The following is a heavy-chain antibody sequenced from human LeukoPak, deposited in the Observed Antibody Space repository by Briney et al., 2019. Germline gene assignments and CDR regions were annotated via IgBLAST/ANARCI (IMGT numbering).Heavy chain of an antibody. Sequence: SETLSLTCTVSGGSISSYYWSWIRQPPGKGLEWIRYIYYSGSTNYNPSLKSRVTISVDTSKNQFSLKLSSVTAADTAVYYCARSRGERWLQFDAFDIWGQGTMVTVSS. CDR3: ARSRGERWLQFDAFDI. V-gene: IGHV4-59*01. CDR2: IYYSGST. CDR1: GGSISSYY. D-gene: IGHD5-24*01. J-gene: IGHJ3*02.